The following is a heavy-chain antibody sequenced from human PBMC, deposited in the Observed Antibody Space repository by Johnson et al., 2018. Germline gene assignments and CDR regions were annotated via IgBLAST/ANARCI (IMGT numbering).Heavy chain of an antibody. CDR2: IGTADDT. Sequence: EVQLLEAGGGLVQPGGSLRLSCAASGFSFSRYDMHWVRQVTGKGLAWVSAIGTADDTSYPGSVKGRFTIPREDAKNSLYLQLNSLTAGDTALYYCARADKSGDYRGYYYALDVWGQGTTVIVS. V-gene: IGHV3-13*01. D-gene: IGHD3-10*01. CDR1: GFSFSRYD. J-gene: IGHJ6*02. CDR3: ARADKSGDYRGYYYALDV.